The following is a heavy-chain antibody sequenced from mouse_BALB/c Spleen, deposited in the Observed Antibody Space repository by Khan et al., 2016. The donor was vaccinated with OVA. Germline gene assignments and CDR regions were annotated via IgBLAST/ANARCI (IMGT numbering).Heavy chain of an antibody. J-gene: IGHJ2*01. V-gene: IGHV1-7*01. Sequence: QVQLQQSGAELAKPGASVKMSCKASGYTFINYWILWVKQRPGQGLEWIGYINPSTGYTEYNQNLKDKATLTADKSSSTAYMQLSSLTSEDSGFYYCARRGLRWDFDYWGQGTTLTVSS. D-gene: IGHD1-1*01. CDR3: ARRGLRWDFDY. CDR1: GYTFINYW. CDR2: INPSTGYT.